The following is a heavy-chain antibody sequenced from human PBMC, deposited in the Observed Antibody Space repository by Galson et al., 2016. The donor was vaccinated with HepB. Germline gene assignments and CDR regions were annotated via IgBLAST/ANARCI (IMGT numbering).Heavy chain of an antibody. CDR3: ARYMGPDWYFDL. Sequence: PALVKPTQTFTLTCTFSGFSLTNNAVGVGWLRQPPGKALEWLALFYWNDEKPSRPSPKTRLTITKDTSKNQVVLTMTNMDPVDTATYYCARYMGPDWYFDLWGRGTLVSVSS. CDR2: FYWNDEK. D-gene: IGHD3-16*01. CDR1: GFSLTNNAVG. J-gene: IGHJ2*01. V-gene: IGHV2-5*01.